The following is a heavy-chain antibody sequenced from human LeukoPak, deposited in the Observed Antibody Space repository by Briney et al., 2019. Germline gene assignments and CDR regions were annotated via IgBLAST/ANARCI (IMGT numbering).Heavy chain of an antibody. CDR2: IYPGDSDT. CDR1: GYSFTSYW. J-gene: IGHJ4*02. V-gene: IGHV5-51*01. D-gene: IGHD1-26*01. Sequence: GESLKISCKGSGYSFTSYWIGWVRQVPGKGLEWMGIIYPGDSDTRYSPSFQGQVTISADKSISTAYLQWSSLKASDTAMYYCARRSGTGGRVGAPFDYWGQGTLVTVSS. CDR3: ARRSGTGGRVGAPFDY.